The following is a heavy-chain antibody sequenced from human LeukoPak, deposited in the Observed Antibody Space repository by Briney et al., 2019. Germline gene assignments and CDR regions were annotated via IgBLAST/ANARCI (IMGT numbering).Heavy chain of an antibody. V-gene: IGHV3-23*01. J-gene: IGHJ3*02. D-gene: IGHD2-2*01. Sequence: PGGSLRLSCAASGFTFSTYAMAWVRQAPGKGLEWVSAISGSGATTEYADSVKGRFTISRDNAKNTLYLQMNSLRAEDTAVYYCAKCGTTCYANAFYIWGQGTMVTVSS. CDR1: GFTFSTYA. CDR2: ISGSGATT. CDR3: AKCGTTCYANAFYI.